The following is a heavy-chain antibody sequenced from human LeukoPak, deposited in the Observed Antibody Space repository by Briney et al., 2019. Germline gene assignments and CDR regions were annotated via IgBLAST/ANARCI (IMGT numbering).Heavy chain of an antibody. CDR3: ARSGGAFDY. J-gene: IGHJ4*02. D-gene: IGHD3-10*01. V-gene: IGHV1-18*01. CDR1: GYTITNYG. Sequence: ASVKVSCEASGYTITNYGFNWVRQAPGQGLEWMGWISVYNGNTNYAQKFQGRVTMTTDTSTSTAYMEVRSLRSDDTAVYYCARSGGAFDYWGQGTLVTVSS. CDR2: ISVYNGNT.